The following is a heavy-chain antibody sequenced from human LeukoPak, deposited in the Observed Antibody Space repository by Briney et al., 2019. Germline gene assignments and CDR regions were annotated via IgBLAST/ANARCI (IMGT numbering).Heavy chain of an antibody. CDR2: VLYDGSNK. Sequence: GGSLRLSCAASVFTFSSYAMHWVRQAPGKGLEWVALVLYDGSNKYYVDSVKGRFTISRDNSKNTLYLQMNSLRAEDTALYYCATHYYDSSGYHSPDYWGQGTLVTVSS. D-gene: IGHD3-22*01. V-gene: IGHV3-30-3*01. J-gene: IGHJ4*02. CDR1: VFTFSSYA. CDR3: ATHYYDSSGYHSPDY.